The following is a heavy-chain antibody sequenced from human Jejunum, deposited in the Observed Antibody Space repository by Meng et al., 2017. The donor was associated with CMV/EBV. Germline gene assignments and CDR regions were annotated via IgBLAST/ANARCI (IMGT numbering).Heavy chain of an antibody. D-gene: IGHD3-10*01. Sequence: CVASGLTFSSYGMSWVRQAPGKGLEWVSGISDTGSSTYYADSVKGRFTISRDNSKNTLYLQMNSLRAEDTAVYYCAKDRLTIAFLDYWGQGTQVTVS. CDR1: GLTFSSYG. CDR3: AKDRLTIAFLDY. CDR2: ISDTGSST. J-gene: IGHJ4*02. V-gene: IGHV3-23*01.